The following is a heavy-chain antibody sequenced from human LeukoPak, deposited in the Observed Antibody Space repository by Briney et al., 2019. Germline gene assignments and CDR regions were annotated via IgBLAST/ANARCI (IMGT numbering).Heavy chain of an antibody. Sequence: ASVKASCKASGYTFLSYNINWVRPATGQGLEWMGWMNPNSGNTGYAPKFQGRVTMTRNTSINTAYMELSSLRSEDTAVYYRARGRVYYYDTSGYYPDAFDIWGQGTMVTVSS. D-gene: IGHD3-22*01. CDR1: GYTFLSYN. CDR2: MNPNSGNT. V-gene: IGHV1-8*01. CDR3: ARGRVYYYDTSGYYPDAFDI. J-gene: IGHJ3*02.